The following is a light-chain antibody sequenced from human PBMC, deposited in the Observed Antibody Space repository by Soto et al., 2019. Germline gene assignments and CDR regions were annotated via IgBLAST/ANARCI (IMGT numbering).Light chain of an antibody. J-gene: IGLJ3*02. V-gene: IGLV2-14*01. CDR2: EVS. CDR3: CSYTTTTPQV. CDR1: SSDVGPYNY. Sequence: QSALTQPASVSGSPGQSITISCTGSSSDVGPYNYVSWYQQHPGKAPKLIIYEVSNRPSGVSNRFSGSKSGNTASLTISGLQAEDEADYYCCSYTTTTPQVFGGGTKVTVL.